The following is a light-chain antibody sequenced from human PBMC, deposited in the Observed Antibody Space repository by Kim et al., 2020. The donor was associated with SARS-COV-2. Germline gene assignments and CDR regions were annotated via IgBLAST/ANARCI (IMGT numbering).Light chain of an antibody. CDR1: QNVYVW. CDR2: KAT. V-gene: IGKV1-5*03. J-gene: IGKJ1*01. CDR3: QQYHSSWT. Sequence: DIQMTQSPSTLSASIGDRFTITCRASQNVYVWLAWYQQKPGKAPNLLIYKATTLESGVPSRFSGSGSGTEFTLTISSLQPDDFATYYCQQYHSSWTFGQGTKLEI.